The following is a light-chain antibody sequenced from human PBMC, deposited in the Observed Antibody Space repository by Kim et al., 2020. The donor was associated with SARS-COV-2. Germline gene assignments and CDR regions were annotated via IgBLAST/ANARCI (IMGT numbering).Light chain of an antibody. Sequence: SGALGQTARITCGGNNIGSKNVHWYQQKPGQAPVLVIYRDSNRPSGIPERCSGSNSGNTATLTISRAQAGDEADYYCQVWDSSTGVLGTGTKVTVL. CDR3: QVWDSSTGV. V-gene: IGLV3-9*01. J-gene: IGLJ1*01. CDR2: RDS. CDR1: NIGSKN.